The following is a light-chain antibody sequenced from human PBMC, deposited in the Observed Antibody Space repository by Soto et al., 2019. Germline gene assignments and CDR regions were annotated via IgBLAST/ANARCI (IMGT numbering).Light chain of an antibody. CDR2: VAS. CDR1: QDIGTW. Sequence: DVQLPKSPSSVSASVGDRVTITCRASQDIGTWLAWYQQKPGKAPKLLIYVASNLQSGVSSRFNRAGSGTEFNLTIPSLQPEDFATYHYQQSDSFPYTFGPGTKGDFK. J-gene: IGKJ3*01. CDR3: QQSDSFPYT. V-gene: IGKV1-12*01.